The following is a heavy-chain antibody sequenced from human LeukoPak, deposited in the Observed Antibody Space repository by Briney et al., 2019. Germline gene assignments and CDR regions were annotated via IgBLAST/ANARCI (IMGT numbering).Heavy chain of an antibody. D-gene: IGHD2-21*02. CDR2: IYSGGST. CDR3: ARSSGSGGDYSWAFDI. Sequence: PGGSLRLSCAASGFTVSSNYMSWVRQAPGKGLEWVSVIYSGGSTYYADSVKGRITISRHNSKNTLYLQMNSLRAEDTAVYYCARSSGSGGDYSWAFDIWGQGTMVTVSS. CDR1: GFTVSSNY. V-gene: IGHV3-53*04. J-gene: IGHJ3*02.